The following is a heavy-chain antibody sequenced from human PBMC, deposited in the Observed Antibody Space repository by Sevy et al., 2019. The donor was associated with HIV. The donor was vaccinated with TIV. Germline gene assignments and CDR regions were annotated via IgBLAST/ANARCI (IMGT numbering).Heavy chain of an antibody. V-gene: IGHV1-2*02. J-gene: IGHJ4*02. CDR3: ARSVYGSGTYLNDY. CDR1: GYYFTGYY. Sequence: ASVKVSCKASGYYFTGYYVHWVRQAPGQGLEWMGWINPNGDGTNIGQKFHGRVTMSRDTSITTAYMELIRLRSNDTGVYYCARSVYGSGTYLNDYWGQGTLVTVSS. D-gene: IGHD3-10*01. CDR2: INPNGDGT.